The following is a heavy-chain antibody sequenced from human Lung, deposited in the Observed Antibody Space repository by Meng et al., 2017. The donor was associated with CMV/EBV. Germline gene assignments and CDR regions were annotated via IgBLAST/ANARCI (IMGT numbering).Heavy chain of an antibody. V-gene: IGHV1-69*05. Sequence: SVKVSCKASGGSFSSYVISWVRLAPGQGLAWMGGIRPLFGTANYAQRLQGRVTITTDESTSTAYMELSSLRSEDTAVYYCARGVRGYYDSSGYYLGAYNVWGQGTMVTVSS. CDR3: ARGVRGYYDSSGYYLGAYNV. CDR1: GGSFSSYV. J-gene: IGHJ3*01. CDR2: IRPLFGTA. D-gene: IGHD3-22*01.